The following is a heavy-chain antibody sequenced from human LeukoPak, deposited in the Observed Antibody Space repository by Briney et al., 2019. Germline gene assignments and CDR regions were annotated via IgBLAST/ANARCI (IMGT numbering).Heavy chain of an antibody. CDR3: ARDRSGSYKYGVDV. CDR1: GFTFSSYG. Sequence: GGSLRLSCAASGFTFSSYGMHWVRQAPGEGLEWVAVIWYDGSNKYHADSVKGRFTISRDNSKNTLYLQMNSLRAEDTAVYYCARDRSGSYKYGVDVWGQGTTVTVSS. D-gene: IGHD3-10*01. V-gene: IGHV3-33*01. J-gene: IGHJ6*02. CDR2: IWYDGSNK.